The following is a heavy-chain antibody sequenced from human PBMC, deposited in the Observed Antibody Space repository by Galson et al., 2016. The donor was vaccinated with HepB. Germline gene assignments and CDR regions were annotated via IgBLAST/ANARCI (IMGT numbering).Heavy chain of an antibody. CDR2: ITRAGDET. Sequence: SLRLSCATSGFTFITYAMSWVRQAPGKGLEWVALITRAGDETYYGDSVKGRFTISRDNSKNTLSLQMDSLGVEDTAVYYCAKEHSRHGNPYFDYWGQGTLVTVSS. D-gene: IGHD1-14*01. J-gene: IGHJ4*02. V-gene: IGHV3-23*01. CDR3: AKEHSRHGNPYFDY. CDR1: GFTFITYA.